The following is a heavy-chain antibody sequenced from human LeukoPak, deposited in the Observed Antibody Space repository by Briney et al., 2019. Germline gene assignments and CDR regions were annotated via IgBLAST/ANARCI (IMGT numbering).Heavy chain of an antibody. CDR2: ISGSGGST. J-gene: IGHJ4*02. D-gene: IGHD6-13*01. V-gene: IGHV3-23*01. CDR1: GFTFSSYA. CDR3: AKDVRAAGPNDTFDY. Sequence: PGGSLRLSCAASGFTFSSYAMSWVRQAPEKELEWVSAISGSGGSTYYADSVKGRFTISRDNSKNTLYLQMNSLRAEDTAVYYCAKDVRAAGPNDTFDYWGQGTLVTVSS.